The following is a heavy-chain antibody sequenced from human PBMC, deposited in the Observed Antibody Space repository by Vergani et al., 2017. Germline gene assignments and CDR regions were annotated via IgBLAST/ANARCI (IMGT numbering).Heavy chain of an antibody. Sequence: QVQLVQSGAEVKKPGASVKVSCKASGYTFTGYYMHWVRQAPGQGLEWMGWINPNSGGTNYAQKFQGRVTMTRDKSISTAYLQWSSLKASDTAMYYCARAAAPRYGMDVWGQGTTVTVSS. J-gene: IGHJ6*02. D-gene: IGHD6-13*01. CDR1: GYTFTGYY. CDR3: ARAAAPRYGMDV. CDR2: INPNSGGT. V-gene: IGHV1-2*02.